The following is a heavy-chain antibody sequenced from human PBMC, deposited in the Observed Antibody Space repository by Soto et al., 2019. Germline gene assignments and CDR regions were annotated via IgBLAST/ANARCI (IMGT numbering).Heavy chain of an antibody. CDR3: AKATLVAAAGRRNTGKPKVDY. D-gene: IGHD6-13*01. CDR1: GFTFSSYG. J-gene: IGHJ4*02. Sequence: QVQLVESGGGVVQPGRSLRLSCAASGFTFSSYGMHWVRQAPGKGLEWVAVISYDGSNKYYADSVKGRFTISRDNSKNTLYLQRNSLRAEDTAVYYCAKATLVAAAGRRNTGKPKVDYWGQGTLVTVSS. CDR2: ISYDGSNK. V-gene: IGHV3-30*18.